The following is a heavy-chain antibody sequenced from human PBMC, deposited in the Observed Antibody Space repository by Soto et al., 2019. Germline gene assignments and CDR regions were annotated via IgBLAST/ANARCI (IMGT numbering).Heavy chain of an antibody. CDR2: IVVGSGNT. Sequence: SVKVSCKASGFTFTSSAVQWVRQARGQRLEWIGWIVVGSGNTNYAQKFQERVTITRDMSTSTAYMELSSLRSEDTAVYSCAAGLQVGATYYYYYYGMDVWGQGTTVTVSS. CDR1: GFTFTSSA. CDR3: AAGLQVGATYYYYYYGMDV. J-gene: IGHJ6*02. D-gene: IGHD1-26*01. V-gene: IGHV1-58*01.